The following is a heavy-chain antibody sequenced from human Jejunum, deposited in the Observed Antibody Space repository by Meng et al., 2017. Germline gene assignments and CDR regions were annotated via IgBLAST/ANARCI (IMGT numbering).Heavy chain of an antibody. V-gene: IGHV3-11*01. J-gene: IGHJ6*02. CDR2: ITSNGRII. Sequence: GGSLRLSCTASGFSFSGYYLNWVRQAPGKGLEWISHITSNGRIIYYTDSVKGRFTLSRDNARNSLFLQLNSLRADDTAVYYCARGHWGLDVWGQGTTVTVSS. CDR1: GFSFSGYY. D-gene: IGHD7-27*01. CDR3: ARGHWGLDV.